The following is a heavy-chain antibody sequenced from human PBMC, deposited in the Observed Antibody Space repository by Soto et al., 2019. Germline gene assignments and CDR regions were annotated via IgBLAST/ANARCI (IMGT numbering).Heavy chain of an antibody. CDR1: GGSISSGGYY. J-gene: IGHJ5*02. V-gene: IGHV4-31*03. CDR3: ARGPYSSSWYWFDP. D-gene: IGHD6-13*01. Sequence: SETLSLTCTVSGGSISSGGYYWSWIRQHPGKGLEWIGYIYYSGSTYYNPSLKSRVTISVDTSKNQFSLKLSSVTAADTAVYYCARGPYSSSWYWFDPWGPGTLVTVSS. CDR2: IYYSGST.